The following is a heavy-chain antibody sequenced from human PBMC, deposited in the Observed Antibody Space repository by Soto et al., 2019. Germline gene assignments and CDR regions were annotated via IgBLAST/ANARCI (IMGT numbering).Heavy chain of an antibody. CDR1: GYSLTSYW. J-gene: IGHJ6*02. D-gene: IGHD5-18*01. Sequence: GESLKISCKGSGYSLTSYWIGWVRQMPGKGLEWMGIIYPGDSDTRYSPPFQGQVTISADKSISTAYLQWSSLKASDTAMYYCARSTAMPYYYYGMDVWGQGTTVTVSS. CDR3: ARSTAMPYYYYGMDV. V-gene: IGHV5-51*01. CDR2: IYPGDSDT.